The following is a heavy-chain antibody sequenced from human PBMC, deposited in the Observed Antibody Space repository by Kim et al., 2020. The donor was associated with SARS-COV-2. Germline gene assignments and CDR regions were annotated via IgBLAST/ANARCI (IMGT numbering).Heavy chain of an antibody. J-gene: IGHJ5*02. CDR3: AREGSTSYNWFDP. V-gene: IGHV3-23*01. D-gene: IGHD1-26*01. Sequence: YYTDAVKGRLTISRDNSNSTLYRQMHSLRAEDTAIYFCAREGSTSYNWFDPWGQGTLVTVSS.